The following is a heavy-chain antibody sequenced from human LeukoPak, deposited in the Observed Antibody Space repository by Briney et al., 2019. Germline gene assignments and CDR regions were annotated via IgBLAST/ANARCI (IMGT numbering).Heavy chain of an antibody. CDR2: IIPIFGTA. CDR3: ARDREYFGSGSVFFFYYAVDV. J-gene: IGHJ6*02. V-gene: IGHV1-69*13. CDR1: GGTFSSYA. D-gene: IGHD3-10*01. Sequence: SVKVSCKASGGTFSSYAISWVRQAPGQGLEWMGGIIPIFGTANYAQKFQGRVTITADESTSTAYMELSSLRSEDTAVYYCARDREYFGSGSVFFFYYAVDVWGQGTTVTVSS.